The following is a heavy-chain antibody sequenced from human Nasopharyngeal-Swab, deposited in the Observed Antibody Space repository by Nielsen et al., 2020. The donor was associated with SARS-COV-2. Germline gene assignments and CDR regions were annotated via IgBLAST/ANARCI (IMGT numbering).Heavy chain of an antibody. V-gene: IGHV6-1*01. CDR2: TYYRSKWYN. CDR1: GDSVSSNSAA. D-gene: IGHD5-18*01. CDR3: ARGTKTPGYSYGDAFDI. J-gene: IGHJ3*02. Sequence: LRLSCAISGDSVSSNSAAWKWIRQSPSRGLEWLGRTYYRSKWYNDYAVSVKSRITINPDTSKNQFSLQLNSVTPEDTAVYYCARGTKTPGYSYGDAFDIWGQGTMVTVSS.